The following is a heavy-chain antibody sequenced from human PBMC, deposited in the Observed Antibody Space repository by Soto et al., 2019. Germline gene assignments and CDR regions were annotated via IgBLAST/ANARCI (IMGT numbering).Heavy chain of an antibody. D-gene: IGHD3-9*01. CDR3: VLGGLETGYYRDMDY. Sequence: QDHLVQSGAEVKKPGASAKGSCKASGYTFKNYGINWVRQAPGRGLEWVACISAYNGDTSYAQHFQGRVTVTTATVTNTADMELRSLRPDDTAVYFCVLGGLETGYYRDMDYWGQGTLVSVSS. CDR1: GYTFKNYG. CDR2: ISAYNGDT. V-gene: IGHV1-18*04. J-gene: IGHJ4*02.